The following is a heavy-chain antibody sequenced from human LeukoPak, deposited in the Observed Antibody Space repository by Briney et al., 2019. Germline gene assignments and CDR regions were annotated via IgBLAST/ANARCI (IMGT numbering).Heavy chain of an antibody. Sequence: SDTLFLTCTVSGGSISSSSYYWGGIRQPPGKGLEWIGSIYYSGSTYYNPSLKSRVTISVDTSKNQFSLKLSSVTAADTAVYYCARHRDKAAAVYDWGQRTLVTVSS. CDR3: ARHRDKAAAVYD. J-gene: IGHJ4*02. CDR2: IYYSGST. CDR1: GGSISSSSYY. V-gene: IGHV4-39*01. D-gene: IGHD6-13*01.